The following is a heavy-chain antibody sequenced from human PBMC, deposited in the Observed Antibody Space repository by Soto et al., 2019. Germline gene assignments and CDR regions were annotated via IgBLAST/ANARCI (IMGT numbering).Heavy chain of an antibody. CDR3: ARDRDIVVVPAAFDAFDI. Sequence: SETLSLTCAISGDSVSSNSAAWNWIRQSPSRGLEWLGRTYYRSKWYNDYAVSVKSRITINPDTSKNQFSLQLNSVTPEDTAVYYCARDRDIVVVPAAFDAFDIWGQGTMVTVSS. CDR1: GDSVSSNSAA. J-gene: IGHJ3*02. D-gene: IGHD2-2*01. V-gene: IGHV6-1*01. CDR2: TYYRSKWYN.